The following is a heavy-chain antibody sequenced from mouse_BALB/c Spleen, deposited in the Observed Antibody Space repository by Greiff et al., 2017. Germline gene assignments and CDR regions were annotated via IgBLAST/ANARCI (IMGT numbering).Heavy chain of an antibody. D-gene: IGHD4-1*01. CDR1: GFSLTSYG. J-gene: IGHJ2*01. Sequence: VKLVESGPGLVAPSQSLSITCTVSGFSLTSYGVHWVRQPPGKGLEWLGVIWAGGSTNYNSALMSRLSISKDNSKSQVFLKMNSLRTDDTAMYYCARGELTGGYFDYWGQGTTLTVSS. CDR3: ARGELTGGYFDY. V-gene: IGHV2-9*02. CDR2: IWAGGST.